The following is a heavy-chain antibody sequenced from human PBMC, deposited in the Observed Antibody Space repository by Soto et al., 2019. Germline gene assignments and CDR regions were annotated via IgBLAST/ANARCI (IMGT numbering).Heavy chain of an antibody. Sequence: SETLSLTCTVSGGSISSSSYYWGWIRQPPGKGLEWIGSIYYSGSTYYNPSLKSRVTISVDTSKNQFSLKLSSVTAADTAVYYCARTQTGEDAFDYWGQGTLVTVSS. V-gene: IGHV4-39*01. J-gene: IGHJ4*02. CDR2: IYYSGST. D-gene: IGHD7-27*01. CDR3: ARTQTGEDAFDY. CDR1: GGSISSSSYY.